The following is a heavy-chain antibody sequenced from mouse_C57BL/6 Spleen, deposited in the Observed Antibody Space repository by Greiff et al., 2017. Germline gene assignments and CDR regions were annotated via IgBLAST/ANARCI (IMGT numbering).Heavy chain of an antibody. CDR2: INPGSGGT. CDR3: ARRGSNYCFDY. D-gene: IGHD2-5*01. V-gene: IGHV1-54*01. J-gene: IGHJ2*01. Sequence: QVQLQQSGAELVRPGTSVKVSCKASGYAFTNYLIEWVKQRPGQGLEWRGVINPGSGGTNYNEKFKGKATLTADKSSSTAYMQLSSLTSEDSAVYFCARRGSNYCFDYWGQGTTLTVSS. CDR1: GYAFTNYL.